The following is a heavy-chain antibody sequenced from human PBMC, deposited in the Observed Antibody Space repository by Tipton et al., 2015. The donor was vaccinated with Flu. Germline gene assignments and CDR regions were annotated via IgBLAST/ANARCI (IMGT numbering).Heavy chain of an antibody. V-gene: IGHV4-61*05. Sequence: TLSLTCTVPGGSISTINYYWGWIRQPPGKGLEWIGYIYYSGSTIYNPSLKSRVTISVDTSKNQFSLNLSSVTAADTAVYYCARHGCGGGSCPFQHWGLGTLVTVSP. D-gene: IGHD2-15*01. CDR3: ARHGCGGGSCPFQH. CDR2: IYYSGST. J-gene: IGHJ1*01. CDR1: GGSISTINYY.